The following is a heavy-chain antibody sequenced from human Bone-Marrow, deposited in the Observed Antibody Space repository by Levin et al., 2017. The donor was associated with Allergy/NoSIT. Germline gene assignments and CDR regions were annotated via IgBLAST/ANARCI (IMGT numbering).Heavy chain of an antibody. CDR1: GYAFSNHA. CDR2: ISYDDGSNK. Sequence: HPGGSLRLSCAAYGYAFSNHAMHWVRQAPGKGLEWVAVISYDDGSNKYYGDSVKGRFTVSRDNSKSTLFLEMNSLNTDDTAVYYCVRSRLHLIWYFDDWGQGTLVTVSS. V-gene: IGHV3-30-3*01. D-gene: IGHD3-16*01. CDR3: VRSRLHLIWYFDD. J-gene: IGHJ4*02.